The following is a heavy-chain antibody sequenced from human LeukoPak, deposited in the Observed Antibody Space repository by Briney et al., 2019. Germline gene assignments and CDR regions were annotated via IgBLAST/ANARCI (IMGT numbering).Heavy chain of an antibody. CDR1: GGSISSYY. J-gene: IGHJ4*02. CDR3: ATGVHGIAAAGDYYVDY. V-gene: IGHV4-59*01. D-gene: IGHD6-13*01. Sequence: SETLSLTCTVSGGSISSYYWSWIRQPPGTGLEWIGYMYYRGNTNYDPSLKSRVTISIDTPNNQFSLKLSSVTAADTAVYYCATGVHGIAAAGDYYVDYWGQGTLVTVSS. CDR2: MYYRGNT.